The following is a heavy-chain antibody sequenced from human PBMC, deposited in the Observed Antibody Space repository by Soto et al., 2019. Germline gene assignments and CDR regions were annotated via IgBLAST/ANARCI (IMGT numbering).Heavy chain of an antibody. Sequence: QVLLQESGPGLVKPSQTLSLTCTVSGDSFSSADYNWSWIRQPPGKGLEWIGYIYYSGYTYNNPSLKSRLTMSVDTSKNQFFLKLSSVTAADTAVYYCARISDYVAFDYWGQGTLVTVS. CDR1: GDSFSSADYN. J-gene: IGHJ4*02. CDR2: IYYSGYT. CDR3: ARISDYVAFDY. D-gene: IGHD4-17*01. V-gene: IGHV4-30-4*01.